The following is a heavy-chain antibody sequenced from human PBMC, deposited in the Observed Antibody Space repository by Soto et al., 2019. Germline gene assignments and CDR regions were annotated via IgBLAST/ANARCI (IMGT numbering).Heavy chain of an antibody. J-gene: IGHJ4*02. CDR1: GYRFNSYW. Sequence: GESLKISCKGSGYRFNSYWISWVRQMPGKGLEWMGRIDPNDSETKYSPSFEGQVTISADRSINTAYLEWSSLKAADTAMYYCASRNCGGDCYSHFDSWGQEALVTVSS. CDR2: IDPNDSET. D-gene: IGHD2-21*02. CDR3: ASRNCGGDCYSHFDS. V-gene: IGHV5-10-1*01.